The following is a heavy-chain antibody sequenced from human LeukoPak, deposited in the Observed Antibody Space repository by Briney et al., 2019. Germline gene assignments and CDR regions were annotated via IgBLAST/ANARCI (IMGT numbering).Heavy chain of an antibody. CDR3: ARTATYYYDSSGYQDY. CDR1: GFTFSSYS. Sequence: GGSLRLSCAASGFTFSSYSMNWVRQAPGKGLEWVSSISSSSSYIYYADSVKGQFTISRDNAKNSLYLQMNSLRAEDTAVYYCARTATYYYDSSGYQDYWGQGTLVTVSS. D-gene: IGHD3-22*01. V-gene: IGHV3-21*01. J-gene: IGHJ4*02. CDR2: ISSSSSYI.